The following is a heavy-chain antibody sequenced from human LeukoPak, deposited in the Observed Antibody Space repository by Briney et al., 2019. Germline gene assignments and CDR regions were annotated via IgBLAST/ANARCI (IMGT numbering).Heavy chain of an antibody. CDR2: IYYSGST. CDR1: GGSISSYY. Sequence: PSETLSLTCTVSGGSISSYYWSWIRQPPGKGLEWIGYIYYSGSTNYNPPLKSRVTVSVDTSKNQFSLKLSSVTAADTAVYYCALWFGEFYGMDVWGQGTTVTVS. J-gene: IGHJ6*02. D-gene: IGHD3-10*01. CDR3: ALWFGEFYGMDV. V-gene: IGHV4-59*01.